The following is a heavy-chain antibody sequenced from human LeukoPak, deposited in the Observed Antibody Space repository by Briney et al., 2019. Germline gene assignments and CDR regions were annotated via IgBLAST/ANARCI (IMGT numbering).Heavy chain of an antibody. J-gene: IGHJ4*02. Sequence: SETLSLTCTVSGDSISSYYWHWIRQPPGKGLEWIGYIYHSGSTYYNPSLKSRVTISVDRSKNQFSLKLSSVTAADTAVYYCARDHYRILDYWGQGTLVTVSS. D-gene: IGHD4-11*01. CDR3: ARDHYRILDY. CDR2: IYHSGST. CDR1: GDSISSYY. V-gene: IGHV4-59*12.